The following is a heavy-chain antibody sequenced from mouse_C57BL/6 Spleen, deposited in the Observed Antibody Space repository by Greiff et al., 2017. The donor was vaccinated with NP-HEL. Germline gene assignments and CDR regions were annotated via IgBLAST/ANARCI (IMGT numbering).Heavy chain of an antibody. CDR1: GYTFTSYW. V-gene: IGHV1-64*01. Sequence: VQLQQPGAELVKPGASVKLSCKASGYTFTSYWLHWVKQRPGQGLEWIGMIHPHSGSTNYNEKFKSKATLTVDKSSSTAYMQLSSLTSEDSAVYYCAREYGRDYAMDYWGQGTSVTVSS. CDR2: IHPHSGST. D-gene: IGHD1-1*01. CDR3: AREYGRDYAMDY. J-gene: IGHJ4*01.